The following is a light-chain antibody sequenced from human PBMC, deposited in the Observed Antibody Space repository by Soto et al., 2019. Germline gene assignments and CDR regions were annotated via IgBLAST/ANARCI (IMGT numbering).Light chain of an antibody. CDR1: SSDVGGYDV. J-gene: IGLJ3*02. V-gene: IGLV2-23*02. Sequence: QSALTQPASVSGSPGQSISISCTGTSSDVGGYDVVSWYQQYPGKAPKLMIYEVSQRPSGVSSRFSGAKSGNTASLTISGLRAEDEAYYYCCSFVGSRTFWVFGGGTKLTVL. CDR3: CSFVGSRTFWV. CDR2: EVS.